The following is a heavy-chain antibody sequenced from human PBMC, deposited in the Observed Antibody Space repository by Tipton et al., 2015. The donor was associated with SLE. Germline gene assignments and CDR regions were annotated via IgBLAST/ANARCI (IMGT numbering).Heavy chain of an antibody. CDR1: DGSIRSTNYY. V-gene: IGHV4-61*05. CDR3: ARLTVTPHWYFDL. J-gene: IGHJ2*01. D-gene: IGHD2-21*02. CDR2: IYHSGTT. Sequence: TLSLTCTVSDGSIRSTNYYWGWIRQPPGKGLEWIGYIYHSGTTNYNPSLKSRITISVDTSKNQFSLDLSSVTAADTAVYYCARLTVTPHWYFDLWGRGTPVTVSS.